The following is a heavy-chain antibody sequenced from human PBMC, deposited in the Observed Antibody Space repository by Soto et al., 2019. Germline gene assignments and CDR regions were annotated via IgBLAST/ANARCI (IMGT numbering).Heavy chain of an antibody. Sequence: QITLKESGPTQVRPTQTLMLTCTFSGFSLASSGVGVAWLRKSPGRALEWLAVVYWDDDKRYNSSVKTRLTITKDTSRNQVVLIMTHMDPADTATYFCAHRAKMSGKWDCGYFDYWGQGAQVTVSA. J-gene: IGHJ4*02. V-gene: IGHV2-5*02. CDR1: GFSLASSGVG. CDR2: VYWDDDK. CDR3: AHRAKMSGKWDCGYFDY. D-gene: IGHD1-26*01.